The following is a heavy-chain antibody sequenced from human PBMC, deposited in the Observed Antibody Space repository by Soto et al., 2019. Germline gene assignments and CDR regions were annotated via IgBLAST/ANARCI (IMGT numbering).Heavy chain of an antibody. D-gene: IGHD2-15*01. J-gene: IGHJ4*02. CDR3: ARKQAGYFSGIDH. V-gene: IGHV4-31*03. CDR1: GDSISSGGYY. Sequence: SEPMSLPCTVHGDSISSGGYYWSWIRQHPVKGLEWLGYIYGSGGSGSTLYNPSLKSRITLSVDTSKTQFSLNLSSVTVADTAVYFCARKQAGYFSGIDHWGQGTLVTVSS. CDR2: IYGSGGSGST.